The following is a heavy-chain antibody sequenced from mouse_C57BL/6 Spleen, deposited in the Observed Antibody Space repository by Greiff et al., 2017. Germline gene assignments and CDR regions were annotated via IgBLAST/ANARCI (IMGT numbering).Heavy chain of an antibody. V-gene: IGHV1-64*01. Sequence: QVQLQQPGAELVKPGASVKLSCKASGYTFTSYWMHWVKQRPGQGLEWIGMIHPNSGSTNYNEKFKSKATLTVDKSSSTAYMQLSSLTSEDSAVYYCAIYGSSYYFDYWCQGTTLTVSS. CDR1: GYTFTSYW. J-gene: IGHJ2*01. CDR3: AIYGSSYYFDY. D-gene: IGHD1-1*01. CDR2: IHPNSGST.